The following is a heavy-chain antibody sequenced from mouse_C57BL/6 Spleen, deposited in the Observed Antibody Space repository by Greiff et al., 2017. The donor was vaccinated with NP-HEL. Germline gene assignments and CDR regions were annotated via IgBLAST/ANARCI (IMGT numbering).Heavy chain of an antibody. CDR2: INPSSGYT. D-gene: IGHD1-1*01. CDR1: GYTFTSYT. V-gene: IGHV1-4*01. Sequence: QVQLQQSGAELARPGASVKMSCKASGYTFTSYTMHWVKQRPGQGLEWIGYINPSSGYTKYNQKFKDKATLTADKSSSTAYMQLSSLTSEDSAVYYCEGTILSSSYYAMGYWGQGTSVTVSS. J-gene: IGHJ4*01. CDR3: EGTILSSSYYAMGY.